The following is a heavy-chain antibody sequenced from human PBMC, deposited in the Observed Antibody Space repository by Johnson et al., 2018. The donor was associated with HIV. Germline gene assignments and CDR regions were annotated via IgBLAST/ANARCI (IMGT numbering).Heavy chain of an antibody. CDR1: GFTFSSYG. V-gene: IGHV3-30*02. CDR3: ARDHWDWVGATDAFDI. D-gene: IGHD1-26*01. CDR2: IRYDGSNK. Sequence: QVQLVESGGGLVKPGGSLRLSCAASGFTFSSYGMHWVRQAPGKGLEWVTFIRYDGSNKYFAEFVKGRFTISRDNSKNTLYLQMNSLRAEDTAGYYCARDHWDWVGATDAFDIWGQGTMVTVSS. J-gene: IGHJ3*02.